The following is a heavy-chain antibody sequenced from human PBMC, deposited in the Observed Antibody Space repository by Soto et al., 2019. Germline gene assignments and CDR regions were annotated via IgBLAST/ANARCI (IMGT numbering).Heavy chain of an antibody. CDR3: ARDGREYYDFWSGYSAGRYYYYGMDV. V-gene: IGHV1-2*04. CDR2: INPNSGGT. J-gene: IGHJ6*02. Sequence: ASVKVSCKASGYTFTGYYMHWVRQAPGQGLEWMGWINPNSGGTNYAQKFQGWVTMTRDTXXXXAXXEXSRLRSDDTAVYYCARDGREYYDFWSGYSAGRYYYYGMDVWGQGTTVTVSS. D-gene: IGHD3-3*01. CDR1: GYTFTGYY.